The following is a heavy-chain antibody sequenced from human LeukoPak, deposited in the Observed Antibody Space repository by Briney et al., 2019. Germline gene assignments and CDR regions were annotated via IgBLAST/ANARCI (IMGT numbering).Heavy chain of an antibody. CDR3: ATTTLEGRRE. CDR2: IKQDGSEK. CDR1: GFTFSSYW. Sequence: GGSLRLSCAASGFTFSSYWMSWIRQAPGKGLEWVANIKQDGSEKYSRNSLYLQMNSLRAEDTAMYYCATTTLEGRREWGQGSLVTVSS. D-gene: IGHD1-26*01. J-gene: IGHJ4*02. V-gene: IGHV3-7*01.